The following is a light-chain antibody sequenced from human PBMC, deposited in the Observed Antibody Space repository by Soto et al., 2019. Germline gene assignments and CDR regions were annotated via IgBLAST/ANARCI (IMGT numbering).Light chain of an antibody. Sequence: QAVVTQEPSLTVSPGGTVTLTCGSSTGTVTSGHYPYWFQQKPGQAPRTLIYNTNNKHSWTPARFSGSLLGGKAALTLSGAQPEDEADCYCFLTYSGARVFGGGTKRAVL. CDR2: NTN. CDR3: FLTYSGARV. V-gene: IGLV7-46*01. CDR1: TGTVTSGHY. J-gene: IGLJ2*01.